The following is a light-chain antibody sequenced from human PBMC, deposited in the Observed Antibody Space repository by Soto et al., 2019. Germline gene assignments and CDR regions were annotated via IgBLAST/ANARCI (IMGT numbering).Light chain of an antibody. V-gene: IGLV2-14*03. CDR3: ASYTRGNPSYV. CDR1: SSDIGAYQQ. J-gene: IGLJ1*01. Sequence: QSALTQPSSMSGSPGQSITISFTGTSSDIGAYQQVSWYQQRPGRAPKVLIYDVRLRPSEGSNRFSGSTSGATASLTISGLQAQDEAIYYCASYTRGNPSYVCGNGTKVTV. CDR2: DVR.